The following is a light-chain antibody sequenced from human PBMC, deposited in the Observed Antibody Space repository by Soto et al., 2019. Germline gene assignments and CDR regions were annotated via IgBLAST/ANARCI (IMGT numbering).Light chain of an antibody. Sequence: QSVLTQPPSVSWAPGQRVTISCTWSSSNIGAGYDVHWYQQLPGTAPKLLIYGNSNRPSGVPDRFSGSKSGTSASLAITGLQAEDEADYYCQSYDSSLSGLVFGTGTKVTVL. CDR1: SSNIGAGYD. V-gene: IGLV1-40*01. J-gene: IGLJ1*01. CDR2: GNS. CDR3: QSYDSSLSGLV.